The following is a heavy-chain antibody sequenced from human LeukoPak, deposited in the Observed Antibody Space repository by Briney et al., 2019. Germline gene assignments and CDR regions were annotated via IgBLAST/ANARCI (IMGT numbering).Heavy chain of an antibody. Sequence: SSVKVSCKASVGTFISYAISWVRQAPGRGLEWMGRIIPIFGTANYAQKFQGRVTITADESTSTAYMELSSLRSEETAVYYCARTCSSTSCHDAFDIWGQGTMVTVSS. D-gene: IGHD2-2*01. J-gene: IGHJ3*02. CDR2: IIPIFGTA. V-gene: IGHV1-69*13. CDR3: ARTCSSTSCHDAFDI. CDR1: VGTFISYA.